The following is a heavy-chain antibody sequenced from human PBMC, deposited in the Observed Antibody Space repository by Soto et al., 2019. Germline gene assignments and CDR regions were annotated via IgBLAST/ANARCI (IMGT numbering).Heavy chain of an antibody. CDR2: IWYDGSNK. CDR3: ARDLFEAARRGEYAFDI. J-gene: IGHJ3*02. V-gene: IGHV3-33*01. D-gene: IGHD3-16*01. Sequence: PGGSLRLSCAASGFTFSSYGMHWVRQAPGKGLEWVAVIWYDGSNKYYVDSVKGRFTISRDNAKNSLYLQMNSLRAEDTAVYYCARDLFEAARRGEYAFDIWGQGTMVTVSS. CDR1: GFTFSSYG.